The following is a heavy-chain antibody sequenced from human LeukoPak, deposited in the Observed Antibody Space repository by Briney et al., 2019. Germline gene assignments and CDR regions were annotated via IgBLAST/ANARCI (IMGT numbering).Heavy chain of an antibody. Sequence: GGSLRLSRAASGFTFSSYGMHWVRQAPGKGLEWVAVIWYDGSNKYYADSVKGRFTISRDNSKNTLYLQMNSLRAEDTAVYYCAKDSEAACDYWGQGTLVTVSS. CDR2: IWYDGSNK. V-gene: IGHV3-33*06. CDR1: GFTFSSYG. J-gene: IGHJ4*02. D-gene: IGHD6-25*01. CDR3: AKDSEAACDY.